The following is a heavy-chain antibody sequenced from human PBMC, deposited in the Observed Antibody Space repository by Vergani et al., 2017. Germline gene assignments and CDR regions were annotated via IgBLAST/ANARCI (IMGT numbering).Heavy chain of an antibody. CDR1: GYTLTELS. J-gene: IGHJ5*02. D-gene: IGHD3-9*01. V-gene: IGHV1-24*01. CDR3: ATRGHYDILTGPNRLPNWFDP. CDR2: FDPEDGEK. Sequence: QVQLVQSGAEVKKPGASVKVSCKVSGYTLTELSMHWVRQAPGKGLEWMGGFDPEDGEKIYAQKFQGRVTMTEDTSTDTAYMELSSLRSEDTAVYYCATRGHYDILTGPNRLPNWFDPWGQGTLVTVSS.